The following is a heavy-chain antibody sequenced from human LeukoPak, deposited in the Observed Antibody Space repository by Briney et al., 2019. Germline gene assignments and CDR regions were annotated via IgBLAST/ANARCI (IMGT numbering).Heavy chain of an antibody. V-gene: IGHV1-69*04. J-gene: IGHJ3*02. CDR2: IIPILGIA. D-gene: IGHD5-12*01. Sequence: ASVKVSCKASGGTFSSYAISWVRQAPGQGLEWMGRIIPILGIANYAQKFQGRITITADKSTSTAYMELSSLRSEDTAVYYCARVLSHPELGYENDAFDIWGQGTMVTVSS. CDR3: ARVLSHPELGYENDAFDI. CDR1: GGTFSSYA.